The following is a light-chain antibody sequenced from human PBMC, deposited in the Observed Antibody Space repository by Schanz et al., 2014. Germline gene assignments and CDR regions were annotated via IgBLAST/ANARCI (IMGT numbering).Light chain of an antibody. Sequence: DIQMTQSPSSVSASVGDTVTITCRASQDINKWLAWYQQKPGQAPKLLIYAASTLQSGVPSRFSGSGSGTDFTLTISSLQPEDFATYYCQQSYSTPPTFGQGTKVEIK. CDR2: AAS. V-gene: IGKV1-12*01. CDR1: QDINKW. J-gene: IGKJ1*01. CDR3: QQSYSTPPT.